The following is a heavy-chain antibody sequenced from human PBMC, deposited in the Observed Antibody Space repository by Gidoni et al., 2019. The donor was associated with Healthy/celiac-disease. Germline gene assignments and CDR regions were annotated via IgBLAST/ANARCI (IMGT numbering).Heavy chain of an antibody. J-gene: IGHJ4*02. D-gene: IGHD2-2*01. V-gene: IGHV3-30*04. CDR3: ARDESSTSCIPHEV. CDR1: GFTFSSYA. Sequence: QVQLVESGGGVVQPGRSLRLSCAASGFTFSSYAMHWVRQAPGKGLEWVAVISYDGSNKYYADSVKGRFTISRDNSKNTLYLQMNSLRAEDTAVYYCARDESSTSCIPHEVWGQGTLVTVSS. CDR2: ISYDGSNK.